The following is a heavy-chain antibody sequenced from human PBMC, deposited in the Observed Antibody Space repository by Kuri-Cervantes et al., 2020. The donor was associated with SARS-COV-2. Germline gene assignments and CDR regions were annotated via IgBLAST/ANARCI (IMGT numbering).Heavy chain of an antibody. D-gene: IGHD6-19*01. CDR1: GGSISSYY. V-gene: IGHV4-59*01. J-gene: IGHJ3*02. Sequence: ESLKISCTVSGGSISSYYWSWIRQPPGKGLEWIGYIYYRGSTNYSPSLKSRVTISVDTSKNQFSLKLSSVTAADTAVYYCARDPPPDSSGWYSAFDIWGQGTMVTVSS. CDR3: ARDPPPDSSGWYSAFDI. CDR2: IYYRGST.